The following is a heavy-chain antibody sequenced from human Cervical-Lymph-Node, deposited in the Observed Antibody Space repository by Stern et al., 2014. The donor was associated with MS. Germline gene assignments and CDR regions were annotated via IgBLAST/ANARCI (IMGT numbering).Heavy chain of an antibody. D-gene: IGHD6-19*01. J-gene: IGHJ5*02. CDR1: GFSLSTSGVG. CDR2: IYWDDDK. V-gene: IGHV2-5*02. Sequence: QITLKESGPTLVKPTQTLTLTCTFSGFSLSTSGVGVGWIRQPPGKALEWLALIYWDDDKRYSPSLKSRLTITKDTSKNQVVLTMTNMDPVDTATYYCAHRNREQWLVTDGFDPWGQGTLVTVSS. CDR3: AHRNREQWLVTDGFDP.